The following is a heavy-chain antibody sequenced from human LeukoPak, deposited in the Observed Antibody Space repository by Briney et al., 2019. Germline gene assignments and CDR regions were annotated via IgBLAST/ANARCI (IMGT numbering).Heavy chain of an antibody. J-gene: IGHJ5*02. V-gene: IGHV4-34*01. CDR1: GGSFSGYY. D-gene: IGHD3-10*01. Sequence: PSETLSLTCAVYGGSFSGYYWSWIRQPPGKGLEWIGEINHSGGTNYNPSLKSRVTISVDTSKNQFSLKLSSVTAADTAVYYCALLGETVPYGSGSYPSWGQGTLVTVSS. CDR3: ALLGETVPYGSGSYPS. CDR2: INHSGGT.